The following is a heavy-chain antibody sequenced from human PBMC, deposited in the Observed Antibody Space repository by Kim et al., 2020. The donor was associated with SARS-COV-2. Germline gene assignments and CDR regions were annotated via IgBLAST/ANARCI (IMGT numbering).Heavy chain of an antibody. V-gene: IGHV4-34*01. D-gene: IGHD3-3*01. CDR3: ARIEVLDFDY. Sequence: SETLSLTCAVYGGSFSNYYWSWIRQSPGKGLEWIGEINHSGSTNYNPSLKSRVTISVDTSKNQFSLKLSSVTAADTAVYYCARIEVLDFDYWGKGTLVT. J-gene: IGHJ4*02. CDR2: INHSGST. CDR1: GGSFSNYY.